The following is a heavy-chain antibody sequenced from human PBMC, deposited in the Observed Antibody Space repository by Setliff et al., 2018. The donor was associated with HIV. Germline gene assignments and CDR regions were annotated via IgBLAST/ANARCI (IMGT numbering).Heavy chain of an antibody. V-gene: IGHV1-18*01. D-gene: IGHD5-12*01. CDR2: ITDYNGNT. Sequence: ASVKVSCKASGGTFSSYAISWVRQAPGQGLEWMGWITDYNGNTNYAQKLQGRVTMTTDTSTSTAYMELSSLRSEDTAVYYCARDVGRDGYCFDHWGQGTPVTVSS. CDR3: ARDVGRDGYCFDH. CDR1: GGTFSSYA. J-gene: IGHJ4*02.